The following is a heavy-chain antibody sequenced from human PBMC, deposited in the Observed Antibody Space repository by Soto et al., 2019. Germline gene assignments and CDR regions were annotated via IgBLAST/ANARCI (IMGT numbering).Heavy chain of an antibody. D-gene: IGHD2-2*01. CDR3: AKDLGREYQLPGNWFDP. CDR1: GGRFSSYA. CDR2: IIPVFGTA. V-gene: IGHV1-69*13. Sequence: SVKVSCKASGGRFSSYAISWVRQAPGQGLEWMGGIIPVFGTANYAQKFQGRVTITADESANTAYMELSSLRAEDTAVYYCAKDLGREYQLPGNWFDPWGQGTLVTVSS. J-gene: IGHJ5*02.